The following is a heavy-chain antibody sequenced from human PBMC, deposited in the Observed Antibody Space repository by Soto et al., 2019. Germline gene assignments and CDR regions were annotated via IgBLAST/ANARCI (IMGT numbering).Heavy chain of an antibody. CDR1: GFTFSSSW. D-gene: IGHD5-18*01. J-gene: IGHJ5*02. V-gene: IGHV3-74*01. CDR3: ARGVLNRYGFGDP. CDR2: ISPDGSGT. Sequence: GGSLRLSCAASGFTFSSSWMHWVRQAPGKGLVWVSRISPDGSGTDYADSVEARFSISRDNVKNTLYLQMNSLRDEDTAVYYCARGVLNRYGFGDPWGQGTLVTVSS.